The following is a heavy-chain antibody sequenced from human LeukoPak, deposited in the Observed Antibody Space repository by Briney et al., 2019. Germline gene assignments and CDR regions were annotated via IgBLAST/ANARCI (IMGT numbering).Heavy chain of an antibody. CDR3: ARVVGLTGYSSSWYSGYYYYMDV. CDR1: GGTFSSYA. Sequence: GASVKVSCKASGGTFSSYAISWVRQAPGQGLEWMGGIIPIFGTANYAQTFQGRVTITADESTSTAYMELSSLRSEDTAVYYCARVVGLTGYSSSWYSGYYYYMDVWGKGTTVTVSS. D-gene: IGHD6-13*01. CDR2: IIPIFGTA. V-gene: IGHV1-69*13. J-gene: IGHJ6*03.